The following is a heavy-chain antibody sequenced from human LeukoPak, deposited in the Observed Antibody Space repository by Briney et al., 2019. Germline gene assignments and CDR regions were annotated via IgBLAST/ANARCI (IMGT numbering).Heavy chain of an antibody. CDR2: IYYSGST. CDR1: GGSISSYY. V-gene: IGHV4-59*08. D-gene: IGHD1-20*01. Sequence: SETLSLACTVSGGSISSYYWSWIRQPPGKGLEWIGYIYYSGSTNCNPSLKSRVTISVDTSKNQFSLKLSSVTAADTAVYYCARRSYNWNDYYFDYWGQGTLVTVSS. J-gene: IGHJ4*02. CDR3: ARRSYNWNDYYFDY.